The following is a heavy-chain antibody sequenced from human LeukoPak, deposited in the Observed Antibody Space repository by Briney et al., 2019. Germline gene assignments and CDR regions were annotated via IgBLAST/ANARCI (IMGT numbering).Heavy chain of an antibody. CDR2: IKQDGGQI. CDR3: ARLGARQMLEY. CDR1: EFTFSGYW. Sequence: GGSRRLSCEASEFTFSGYWMSWVGQAQGKGLEWVANIKQDGGQIYYLESVKGRFTVSRDNAKNSLYLQMNSLRAEDTAVYYCARLGARQMLEYWGQGTLVTVSS. D-gene: IGHD4-17*01. J-gene: IGHJ4*02. V-gene: IGHV3-7*01.